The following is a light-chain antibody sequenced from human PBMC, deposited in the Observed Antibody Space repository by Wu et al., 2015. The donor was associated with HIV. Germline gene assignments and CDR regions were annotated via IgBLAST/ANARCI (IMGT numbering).Light chain of an antibody. J-gene: IGKJ4*01. Sequence: EIVMTQSPATLSVSPGERATLSCRASQSVSSNLAWYQQKPGQAPRLLIYGASTRATGIPARFSGSGSGTAFTLTISSLQSEDFAVYYCQQYNNWPPLTFGGGTEGGDQT. CDR1: QSVSSN. V-gene: IGKV3-15*01. CDR2: GAS. CDR3: QQYNNWPPLT.